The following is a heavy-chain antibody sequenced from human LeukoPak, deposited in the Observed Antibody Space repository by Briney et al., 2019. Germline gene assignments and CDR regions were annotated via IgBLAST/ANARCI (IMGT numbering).Heavy chain of an antibody. V-gene: IGHV3-66*02. CDR1: GFTVSSNY. J-gene: IGHJ4*02. D-gene: IGHD3-22*01. Sequence: PGGSLRLSCAASGFTVSSNYMSWVRQAPGKGLEWVSVIYSGGSTYYADSVKGRFTISRDNSKNTLYLQMNNLRAEDTAVYYCARGDYYDSSGYYPFDYWGQGTLVTVSS. CDR2: IYSGGST. CDR3: ARGDYYDSSGYYPFDY.